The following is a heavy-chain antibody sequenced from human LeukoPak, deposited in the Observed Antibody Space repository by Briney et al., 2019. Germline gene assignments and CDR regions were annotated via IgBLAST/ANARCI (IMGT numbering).Heavy chain of an antibody. J-gene: IGHJ5*02. D-gene: IGHD4-11*01. Sequence: PSETLSLTCTVSGGSISSYYWSWIRQPVGKGLEWIGRIYTSGSTNYNPSLKSRVTMSVDTSKNQFSLKLSSVTAADTAVYYCARDYFYSNYDWFDPWGQGTLVTVSS. V-gene: IGHV4-4*07. CDR2: IYTSGST. CDR3: ARDYFYSNYDWFDP. CDR1: GGSISSYY.